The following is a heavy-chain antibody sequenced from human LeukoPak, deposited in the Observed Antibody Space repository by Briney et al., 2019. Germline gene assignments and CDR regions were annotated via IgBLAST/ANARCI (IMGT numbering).Heavy chain of an antibody. CDR2: MNPNSGNA. CDR1: GYTFTSYD. CDR3: ARGQGSYGNNWFDP. V-gene: IGHV1-8*01. Sequence: ASVKVSCKASGYTFTSYDINWVRQATGQGLEWMGWMNPNSGNAGYAQKLQGRVTMTRDTSTSTAYIELSSLRAEDTAVYFCARGQGSYGNNWFDPWGQGTLVTVSS. D-gene: IGHD3-16*01. J-gene: IGHJ5*02.